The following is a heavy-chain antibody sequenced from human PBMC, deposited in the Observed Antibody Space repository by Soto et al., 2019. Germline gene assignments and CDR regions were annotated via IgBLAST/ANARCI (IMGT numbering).Heavy chain of an antibody. CDR2: VYARGAT. J-gene: IGHJ6*02. Sequence: QVELQESGPGLVKPSETLSLTCSVSGASITSHYWNWIRQSAGEGLQWIGRVYARGATNYNPSLKSRVTISGDTSKNQFSLKLTSVTAADTAVYYCARSSGDDFFYSGMDVWGHGTTVIVSS. V-gene: IGHV4-4*07. D-gene: IGHD4-17*01. CDR3: ARSSGDDFFYSGMDV. CDR1: GASITSHY.